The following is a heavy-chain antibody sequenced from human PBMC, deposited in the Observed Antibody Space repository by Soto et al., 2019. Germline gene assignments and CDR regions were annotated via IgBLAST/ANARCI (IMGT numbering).Heavy chain of an antibody. Sequence: EVQLVESGGGLVQPGGSLRLSCAASGFTFSSYEMNWVRQAPGKGLEWVSYISSSGSTIYYADSVKGRFTISRDNAKNSLYLQMNSLRAEDTAVYYCARDPGEPGSYGGFDYWGQGTLVTVSS. D-gene: IGHD1-26*01. J-gene: IGHJ4*02. CDR2: ISSSGSTI. CDR1: GFTFSSYE. CDR3: ARDPGEPGSYGGFDY. V-gene: IGHV3-48*03.